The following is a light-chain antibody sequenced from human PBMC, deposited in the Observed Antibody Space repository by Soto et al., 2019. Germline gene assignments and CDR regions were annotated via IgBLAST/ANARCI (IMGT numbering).Light chain of an antibody. Sequence: ITMTQSPSTVSASVGDTVPLTCRASQSISSWLAWYQQKPGKAPKLLIYDASSLESGVPSRFSGSGSGTEFTLTISSLQPDDFATYYCQQYNSYWTFGQGTKV. J-gene: IGKJ1*01. CDR1: QSISSW. CDR3: QQYNSYWT. CDR2: DAS. V-gene: IGKV1-5*01.